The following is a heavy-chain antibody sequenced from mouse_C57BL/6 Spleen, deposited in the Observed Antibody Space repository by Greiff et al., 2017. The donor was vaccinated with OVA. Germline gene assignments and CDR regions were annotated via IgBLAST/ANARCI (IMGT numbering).Heavy chain of an antibody. D-gene: IGHD2-4*01. CDR1: GFTFTDYY. CDR2: IRNKANGYTT. CDR3: ARSVYYNYDGYWYFDV. J-gene: IGHJ1*03. Sequence: EVKLMESGGGLVQPGGSLSLSCAASGFTFTDYYMSWVRQPPGKALEWLGFIRNKANGYTTEYSASVKGRFTISRDTSQSILYLQMNALRAEDSATYYCARSVYYNYDGYWYFDVWGTGTTVTVSS. V-gene: IGHV7-3*01.